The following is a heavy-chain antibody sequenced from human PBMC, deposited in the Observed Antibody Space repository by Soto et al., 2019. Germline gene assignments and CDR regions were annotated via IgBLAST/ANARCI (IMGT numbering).Heavy chain of an antibody. CDR2: ISNDGSNE. J-gene: IGHJ4*02. CDR1: GFTFSSYG. Sequence: QVQVVESGGGVVQPGRSLTLSCTGSGFTFSSYGMYWVRQAPGKGLEWLAAISNDGSNEQYADSVKGRFTISRDNLKNTLYLQMNSLRREDTALYYCAKPSGRASWGQGTLVTVYS. CDR3: AKPSGRAS. V-gene: IGHV3-30*18.